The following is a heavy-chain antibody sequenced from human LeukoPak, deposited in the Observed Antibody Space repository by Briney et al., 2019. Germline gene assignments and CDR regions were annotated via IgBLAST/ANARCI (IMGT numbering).Heavy chain of an antibody. V-gene: IGHV1-8*01. Sequence: RASVKVSCKASGYTFTSYDINWVRQATGQGLEWMGWMNPNSGNTGYAQKFQGRVTMTRNTSISTAYMELSSLRSEDTAVYYCARVQLYDFWSGYYRQAYYYYGMDVWGQGTTVTVSS. D-gene: IGHD3-3*01. J-gene: IGHJ6*02. CDR2: MNPNSGNT. CDR1: GYTFTSYD. CDR3: ARVQLYDFWSGYYRQAYYYYGMDV.